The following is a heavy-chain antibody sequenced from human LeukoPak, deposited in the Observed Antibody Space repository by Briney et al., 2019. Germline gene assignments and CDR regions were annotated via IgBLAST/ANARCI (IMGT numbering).Heavy chain of an antibody. D-gene: IGHD6-19*01. CDR2: ISSSSATT. J-gene: IGHJ4*02. Sequence: PGGSLRLSCAASGFTFNTYAMSWVRQAPGKGLEWVSGISSSSATTYYADSVKGRFSISRDNSHSTLFLQLNGLGAEDTAVYYCAKEHRSGWNLISFDLWGQGTLVTVSS. CDR1: GFTFNTYA. V-gene: IGHV3-23*01. CDR3: AKEHRSGWNLISFDL.